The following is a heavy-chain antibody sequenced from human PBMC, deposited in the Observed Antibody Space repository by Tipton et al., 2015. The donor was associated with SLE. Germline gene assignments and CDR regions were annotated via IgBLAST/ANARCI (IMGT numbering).Heavy chain of an antibody. V-gene: IGHV4-38-2*02. CDR2: IYHSGST. J-gene: IGHJ4*02. CDR3: ARESPEGTTVNAADY. D-gene: IGHD4-17*01. CDR1: GYSISSGYY. Sequence: TLSLTCAVSGYSISSGYYWGWIRQPPGKGLEWIGSIYHSGSTYYNPSLKSRVTISVDTSKNQFSLKLSSVTAADTAVYYCARESPEGTTVNAADYWGQGTLVTVSS.